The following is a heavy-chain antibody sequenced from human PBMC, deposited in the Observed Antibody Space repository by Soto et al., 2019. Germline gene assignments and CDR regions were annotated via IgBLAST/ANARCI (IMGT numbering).Heavy chain of an antibody. V-gene: IGHV4-4*02. CDR3: ARGCRSITCVRGGWFDP. D-gene: IGHD3-10*01. CDR1: GGSISSTNW. CDR2: IFHSGTT. Sequence: QMQLQESGPGLVKPSGTLSLTCDVSGGSISSTNWWNWVRQPPGKGLEWIGEIFHSGTTIYNPSLKSRATISVDKSKNQFSLNLSSVTAADTAVYYCARGCRSITCVRGGWFDPWGQGILVTVSS. J-gene: IGHJ5*02.